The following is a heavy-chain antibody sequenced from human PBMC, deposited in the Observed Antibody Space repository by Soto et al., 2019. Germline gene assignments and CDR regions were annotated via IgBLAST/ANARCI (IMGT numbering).Heavy chain of an antibody. CDR1: GYTFTSYG. CDR3: ARVPGITMVRGAPYYFDY. Sequence: ASVKVSCKASGYTFTSYGISWVRQAPGQGLEWMGWISAYNGNTNYAQKLQGRVTMTTDTSTSTAYMELRSLRSDDTAVYYCARVPGITMVRGAPYYFDYWGQGTLVTVSS. D-gene: IGHD3-10*01. J-gene: IGHJ4*02. CDR2: ISAYNGNT. V-gene: IGHV1-18*01.